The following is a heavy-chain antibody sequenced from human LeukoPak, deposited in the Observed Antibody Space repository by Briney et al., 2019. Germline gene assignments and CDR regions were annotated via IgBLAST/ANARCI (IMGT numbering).Heavy chain of an antibody. J-gene: IGHJ4*02. CDR2: INSDGSST. CDR1: GFTFSSYW. Sequence: LPGGSLRLSCAASGFTFSSYWMHWVRQAPGKGLVGVSRINSDGSSTRYLDSGKGRFTVSRDNARNTLYLQMNSLRVEDTAVYYCARDGGDGYNRDDFDYWGQGTLVTVSS. CDR3: ARDGGDGYNRDDFDY. V-gene: IGHV3-74*01. D-gene: IGHD5-24*01.